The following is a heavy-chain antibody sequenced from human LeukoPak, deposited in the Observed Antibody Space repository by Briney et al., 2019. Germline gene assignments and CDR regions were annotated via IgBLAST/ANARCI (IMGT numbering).Heavy chain of an antibody. CDR2: IYHSGTT. Sequence: PSETLSLTCTVSGGSISSSSYYWGWLRQPPGTGLEWLGSIYHSGTTYYNPSLKSRVTMSVDTSKNEFSLSLSSVTAADRAVYYCARDTYGDYVNAFDIWGQGTMVTVSS. V-gene: IGHV4-39*02. J-gene: IGHJ3*02. D-gene: IGHD4-17*01. CDR1: GGSISSSSYY. CDR3: ARDTYGDYVNAFDI.